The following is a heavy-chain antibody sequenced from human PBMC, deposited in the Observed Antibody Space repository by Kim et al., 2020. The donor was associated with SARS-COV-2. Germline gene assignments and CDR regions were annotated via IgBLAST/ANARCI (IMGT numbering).Heavy chain of an antibody. D-gene: IGHD2-15*01. Sequence: SETLSLTCGVHGGSFIDHLWSWVRQAPGKGLEWIGEVNHRGTTNYNPSLKGRVTISVDTSRKQFSLKLTSVTAADTAVYFCARYYCCVISCFFDSWGQGT. CDR1: GGSFIDHL. CDR3: ARYYCCVISCFFDS. V-gene: IGHV4-34*01. J-gene: IGHJ5*01. CDR2: VNHRGTT.